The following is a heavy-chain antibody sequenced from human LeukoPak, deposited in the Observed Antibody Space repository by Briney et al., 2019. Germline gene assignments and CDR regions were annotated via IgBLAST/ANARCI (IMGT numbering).Heavy chain of an antibody. CDR1: GYTFNTYG. CDR3: ARAYYYGSGSYYLNWFDP. J-gene: IGHJ5*02. D-gene: IGHD3-10*01. Sequence: ASVKVSCKASGYTFNTYGIIWVRQAPGQGLEWMGWISVYNGNTNYAQEFQGRVTMTTDTSSSTAYMELRGLRSDDTAVYYCARAYYYGSGSYYLNWFDPWGQGTLVTVSS. V-gene: IGHV1-18*01. CDR2: ISVYNGNT.